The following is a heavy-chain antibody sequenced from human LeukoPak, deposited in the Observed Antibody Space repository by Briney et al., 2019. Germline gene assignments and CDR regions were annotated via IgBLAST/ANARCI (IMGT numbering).Heavy chain of an antibody. D-gene: IGHD5-12*01. CDR1: GFAFETYT. V-gene: IGHV3-21*04. CDR2: ISSTSSDI. J-gene: IGHJ4*02. CDR3: AKGLFSGYDKYLDS. Sequence: PGGSLRLSCVASGFAFETYTMNWVRQAPGKGLEWVSFISSTSSDINCADSVRDRFTISRDNAKNSLFLQMDSLRVEDTAVYYCAKGLFSGYDKYLDSWGQGTLVTVSS.